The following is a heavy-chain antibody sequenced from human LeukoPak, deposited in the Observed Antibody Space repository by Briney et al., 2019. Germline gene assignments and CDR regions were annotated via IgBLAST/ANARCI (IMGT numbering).Heavy chain of an antibody. J-gene: IGHJ4*02. CDR3: ARASYNWN. CDR1: GFTFSSYE. Sequence: PGGSLRLSCAASGFTFSSYEMNWVRQAPGKGLEWVSYIGPSGTTLYYADSVKGRFTISRDDAKNSLYLQLSSLRAEDTAVYYCARASYNWNWGQGTLVTVSS. CDR2: IGPSGTTL. D-gene: IGHD1-20*01. V-gene: IGHV3-48*03.